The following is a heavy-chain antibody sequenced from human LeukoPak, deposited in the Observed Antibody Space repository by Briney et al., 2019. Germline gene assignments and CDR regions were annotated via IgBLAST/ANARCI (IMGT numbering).Heavy chain of an antibody. CDR1: GYTLTELS. Sequence: ASVKVSCKVSGYTLTELSMHWVRQAPGKGLEWMGGFDPEDGETIYAQKFQGRVTMTEDTSTGTAYMELSSLRSEDTAVYYCATDITMVRGVNYYYYYGMDVWGQGTTVTVSS. J-gene: IGHJ6*02. V-gene: IGHV1-24*01. CDR2: FDPEDGET. D-gene: IGHD3-10*01. CDR3: ATDITMVRGVNYYYYYGMDV.